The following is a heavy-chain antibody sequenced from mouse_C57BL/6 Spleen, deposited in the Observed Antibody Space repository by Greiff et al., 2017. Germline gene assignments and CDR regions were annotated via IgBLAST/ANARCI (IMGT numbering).Heavy chain of an antibody. CDR3: ARELGRRNYFDY. D-gene: IGHD4-1*01. CDR1: GYTFTSYW. J-gene: IGHJ2*01. CDR2: IDPSDSYT. V-gene: IGHV1-69*01. Sequence: QVQLKQPGAELVMPGASVKLSCKASGYTFTSYWMHWVKQRPGQGLEWIGEIDPSDSYTNYNQKFKGKSTLTVDKSSSTAYMQLSSLTSEDSAVYYCARELGRRNYFDYWGQGTTLTVSS.